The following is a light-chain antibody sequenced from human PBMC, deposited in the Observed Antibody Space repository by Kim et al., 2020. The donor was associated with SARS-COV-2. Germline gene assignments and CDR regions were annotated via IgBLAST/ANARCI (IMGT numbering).Light chain of an antibody. CDR3: KSRDSSGIHLV. J-gene: IGLJ2*01. V-gene: IGLV3-19*01. Sequence: SSELTQDPAVSVALGQTVRITCQGDSLRSYYASWYQQKPGQAPVLVIYGKNNRPSGIPDRFSGSSSGNTASLTITGAQAEDEADYYCKSRDSSGIHLVFG. CDR1: SLRSYY. CDR2: GKN.